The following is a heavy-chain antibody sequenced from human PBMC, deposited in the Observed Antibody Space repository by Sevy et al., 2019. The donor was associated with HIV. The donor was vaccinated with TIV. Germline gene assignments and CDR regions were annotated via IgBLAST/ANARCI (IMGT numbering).Heavy chain of an antibody. CDR1: GFTVTSNY. CDR3: AREAGSSSFDY. CDR2: FYNGDST. Sequence: GESLKISCAATGFTVTSNYMSWVRQGPGKGLEGVSGFYNGDSTQYADSVKGRFTISRDKSNNTLYLQMDSLRAEDTAVYYCAREAGSSSFDYWGQGTLVTVSS. V-gene: IGHV3-53*01. D-gene: IGHD6-13*01. J-gene: IGHJ4*02.